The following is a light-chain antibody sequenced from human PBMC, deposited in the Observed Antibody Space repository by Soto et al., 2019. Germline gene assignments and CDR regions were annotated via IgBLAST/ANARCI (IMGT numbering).Light chain of an antibody. CDR1: QSVSYSSNNNNY. Sequence: DIVMTQSPDSLAVSLGERATINCKSSQSVSYSSNNNNYLAWYQQKPGQPPKLLIYWASTRESGVPDRFSGSGSGTDFTLTISSLQAEDVAVYYCQQYYSTPFTFGPGTKVDIK. V-gene: IGKV4-1*01. CDR3: QQYYSTPFT. CDR2: WAS. J-gene: IGKJ3*01.